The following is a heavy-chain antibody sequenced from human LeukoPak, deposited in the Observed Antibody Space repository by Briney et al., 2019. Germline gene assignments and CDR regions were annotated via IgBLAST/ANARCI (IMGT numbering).Heavy chain of an antibody. CDR3: AKTVESGYSYGQTVYYYYYYMDV. J-gene: IGHJ6*03. V-gene: IGHV3-23*01. CDR2: ISGSGGST. CDR1: GFTFSSYG. D-gene: IGHD5-18*01. Sequence: PGGTLRLSCAASGFTFSSYGMSWVRQAPGKGLEWVSAISGSGGSTYYADSVKGRFTISRDNSKNTLYLQMNSLRAEDTAVYYCAKTVESGYSYGQTVYYYYYYMDVWGKGTTVTISS.